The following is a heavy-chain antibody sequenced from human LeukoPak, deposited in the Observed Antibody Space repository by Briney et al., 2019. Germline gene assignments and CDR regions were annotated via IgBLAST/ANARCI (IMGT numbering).Heavy chain of an antibody. CDR3: ARPLDCTNGVCLGFDP. D-gene: IGHD2-8*01. CDR1: GGSFSSYY. V-gene: IGHV4-59*08. J-gene: IGHJ5*02. Sequence: SETLSLTCTVSGGSFSSYYWSWIRQPPGKGLEWIGYIYYSGSTNYNPSLKSRVTISVDTSKNQFSLKLSSVTAADTAVYYCARPLDCTNGVCLGFDPWGQGTLVTVSS. CDR2: IYYSGST.